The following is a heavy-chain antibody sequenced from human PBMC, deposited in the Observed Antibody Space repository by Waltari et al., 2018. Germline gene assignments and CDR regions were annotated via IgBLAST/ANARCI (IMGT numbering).Heavy chain of an antibody. V-gene: IGHV4-59*01. CDR1: GGSISSYY. CDR3: ARGLGYCSSNRCFDAFDI. Sequence: QVQLQESGPGLVKPSETLSLTCTVSGGSISSYYWAWIRQPPGKGLDWIGYIYYIGTTNDDPSLKSRVTISVDTSKNQFSLKLSSVTAADTAVYYCARGLGYCSSNRCFDAFDIWGQGTMVTVSS. J-gene: IGHJ3*02. CDR2: IYYIGTT. D-gene: IGHD2-2*01.